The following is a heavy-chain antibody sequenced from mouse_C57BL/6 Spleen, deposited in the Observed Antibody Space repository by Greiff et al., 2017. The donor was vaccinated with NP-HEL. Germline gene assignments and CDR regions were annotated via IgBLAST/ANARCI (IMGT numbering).Heavy chain of an antibody. D-gene: IGHD1-1*01. Sequence: VQLKESGPGLVKPSQSLSLTCSVTGYSITSGYYWNWIRQFPGNKLEWMGYISYDGSNNYNPSLKNRISITRDTSKNQFFLKLNSVTTEDTATYYCARDPPYYGSSYGYFDVWGTGTTVTVSS. V-gene: IGHV3-6*01. J-gene: IGHJ1*03. CDR1: GYSITSGYY. CDR3: ARDPPYYGSSYGYFDV. CDR2: ISYDGSN.